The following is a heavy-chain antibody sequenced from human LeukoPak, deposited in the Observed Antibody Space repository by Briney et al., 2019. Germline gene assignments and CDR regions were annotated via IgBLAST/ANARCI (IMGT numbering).Heavy chain of an antibody. J-gene: IGHJ4*02. V-gene: IGHV3-23*01. D-gene: IGHD3-22*01. CDR1: GFTFSSYA. Sequence: GGSLRLSCAASGFTFSSYAMSWVRQAPGKGLEGFSAISGSGGSTYYADSVKGRFTISRDNSKNTLYLQMNSLRAEDTAVYYCAKDLYPVYYYDSSGYRFDYWGQGTLVTVSS. CDR3: AKDLYPVYYYDSSGYRFDY. CDR2: ISGSGGST.